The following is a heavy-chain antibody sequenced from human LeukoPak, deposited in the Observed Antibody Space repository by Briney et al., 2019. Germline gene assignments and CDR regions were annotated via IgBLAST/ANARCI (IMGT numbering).Heavy chain of an antibody. CDR1: GYTFTSYD. D-gene: IGHD5-12*01. CDR3: ARGLHSGYDLYY. Sequence: GASVKVSCKASGYTFTSYDINWVRQATGQGLEWMGWMNPNSGNTGYAQKFQGRVTMTRNTSISTAYMKLSSLRSEDTAVYYCARGLHSGYDLYYWGQGTLVTVSS. J-gene: IGHJ4*02. CDR2: MNPNSGNT. V-gene: IGHV1-8*01.